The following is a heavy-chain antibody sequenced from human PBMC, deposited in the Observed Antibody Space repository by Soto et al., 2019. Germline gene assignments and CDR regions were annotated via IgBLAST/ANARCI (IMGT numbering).Heavy chain of an antibody. Sequence: PGGSLRLSCAASGFTFSSFHMNWVRQAPGRGLEWVAYITSSSDTIYYSDSVKGRFTISRDNAKNSLYLQMNSLRAEDTAVYYCARDRSGYDLDYWGQGTLVTVSS. V-gene: IGHV3-48*04. CDR3: ARDRSGYDLDY. CDR2: ITSSSDTI. J-gene: IGHJ4*02. CDR1: GFTFSSFH. D-gene: IGHD5-12*01.